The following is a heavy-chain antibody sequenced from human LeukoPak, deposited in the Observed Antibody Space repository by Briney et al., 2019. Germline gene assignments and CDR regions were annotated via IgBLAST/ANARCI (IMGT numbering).Heavy chain of an antibody. CDR1: GGSISRGDYY. CDR2: ISYSGST. CDR3: ARVYYDSSGLAQFDY. D-gene: IGHD3-22*01. V-gene: IGHV4-30-4*08. Sequence: SETLSLTPTVSGGSISRGDYYWSWIRQPPGKGLEWIGYISYSGSTYYNPSLKSRVTISVDTSKNQFSLKLSSVTAADTAVYFCARVYYDSSGLAQFDYWGQGTLVTVSS. J-gene: IGHJ4*02.